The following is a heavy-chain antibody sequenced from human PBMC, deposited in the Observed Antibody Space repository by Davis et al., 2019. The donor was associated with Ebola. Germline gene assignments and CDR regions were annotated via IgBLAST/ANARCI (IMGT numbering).Heavy chain of an antibody. J-gene: IGHJ6*02. Sequence: PGGSLRLSCAASGFTFSSYGMHWVRQAPGKGLEWVAVIWYDGSNKYYADSVKGRFTISRDNSKNTLYLQMNSLRAEDTAVYYCARDPFVTVTTVKTNYYYYGMDVWGQGTTVTVSS. CDR1: GFTFSSYG. CDR2: IWYDGSNK. V-gene: IGHV3-33*01. CDR3: ARDPFVTVTTVKTNYYYYGMDV. D-gene: IGHD4-11*01.